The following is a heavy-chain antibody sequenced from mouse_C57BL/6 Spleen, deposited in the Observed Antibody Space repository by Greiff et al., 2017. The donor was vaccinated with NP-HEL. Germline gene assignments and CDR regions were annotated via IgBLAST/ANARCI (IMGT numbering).Heavy chain of an antibody. Sequence: EVQLQQSGPVLVKPGASVKMSCKASGYTFTDYYMNWVKQSHGKSLEWIGVINPYNGGTSYNQKFKGKATLTVDKSSSTAYMELNSLTSEDSAVYYCARRGVYDGYFLDYWGQGTTLTVSS. J-gene: IGHJ2*01. CDR2: INPYNGGT. CDR3: ARRGVYDGYFLDY. CDR1: GYTFTDYY. D-gene: IGHD2-3*01. V-gene: IGHV1-19*01.